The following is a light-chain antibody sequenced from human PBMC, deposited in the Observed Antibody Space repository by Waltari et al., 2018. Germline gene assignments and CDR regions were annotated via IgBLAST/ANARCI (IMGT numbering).Light chain of an antibody. Sequence: DTQLTQSPSSLSASVGDRVTITCRASQNIDKYLNWYQQKPGKAPKLLIYAASNLQSGVPSTFSGSGFGTDFTLTISSLQPEDFATFYCQQSYSSPITFGQGTRLEIK. J-gene: IGKJ5*01. CDR2: AAS. V-gene: IGKV1-39*01. CDR3: QQSYSSPIT. CDR1: QNIDKY.